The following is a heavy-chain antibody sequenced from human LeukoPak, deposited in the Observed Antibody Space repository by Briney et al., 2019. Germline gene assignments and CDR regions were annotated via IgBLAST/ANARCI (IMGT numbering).Heavy chain of an antibody. J-gene: IGHJ6*03. D-gene: IGHD2-8*01. CDR3: AKDPTKGHYYYYMDV. CDR1: GFTFSSYS. CDR2: VSTGSNYI. Sequence: GGSLRLSCTASGFTFSSYSLNWVRQAPGKGLEWVSSVSTGSNYIYYADSVKGRFTISRDNSKNTLYLQMNSLRAEDTAVYYCAKDPTKGHYYYYMDVWGKGTTVTVSS. V-gene: IGHV3-21*04.